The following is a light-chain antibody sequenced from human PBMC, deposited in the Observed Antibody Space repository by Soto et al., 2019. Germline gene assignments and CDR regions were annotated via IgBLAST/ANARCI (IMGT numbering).Light chain of an antibody. CDR2: DAS. V-gene: IGKV3-11*01. CDR3: QQRTDRPPWT. J-gene: IGKJ1*01. Sequence: EIVLTQSPATLSLSPGERATLSCRASQSIGLAIAWYQHKPGQATSLLIFDASQRATGIPARFRGSGSGTDFTISISSLEPEDFAVYYCQQRTDRPPWTFGQGTKVDI. CDR1: QSIGLA.